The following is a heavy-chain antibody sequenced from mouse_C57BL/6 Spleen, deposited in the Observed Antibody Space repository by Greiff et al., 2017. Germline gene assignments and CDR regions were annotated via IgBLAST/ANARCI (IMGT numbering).Heavy chain of an antibody. D-gene: IGHD2-4*01. V-gene: IGHV1-53*01. CDR1: GYTFTSYW. Sequence: QVQLQQSGTELVKPGASVKLSCKASGYTFTSYWMHWVKQRPGQGLEWIGNINPSNGGTNYNEKFKSKATLTVDKSSSTAYMQLSSLTSEDSAVYYCAREAIYYDYGAWFAYWGQGTLVTVSA. J-gene: IGHJ3*01. CDR3: AREAIYYDYGAWFAY. CDR2: INPSNGGT.